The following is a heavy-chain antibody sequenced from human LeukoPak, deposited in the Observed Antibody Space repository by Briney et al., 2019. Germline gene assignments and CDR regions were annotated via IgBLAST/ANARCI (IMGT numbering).Heavy chain of an antibody. CDR1: GFTFSSYA. D-gene: IGHD5-18*01. CDR2: ISGSGGST. CDR3: AKNGGYSYGYPLDY. V-gene: IGHV3-23*01. J-gene: IGHJ4*02. Sequence: PGRSLRLSCAASGFTFSSYAMSWVRQAPGKGLEWVSAISGSGGSTYYADSVKGRFTISRDNSKNTLYLQMNSLRAEDTAVYYCAKNGGYSYGYPLDYWGQGTLVTVSS.